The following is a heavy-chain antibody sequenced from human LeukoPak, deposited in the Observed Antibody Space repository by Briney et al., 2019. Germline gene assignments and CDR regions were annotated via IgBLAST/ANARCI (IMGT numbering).Heavy chain of an antibody. Sequence: GGSLRLSCAASGFTFNKSWMSWVRQAPGKGPEWVANIKEDGTQKYYVDSVRGRFTISRDNAKNVLFLQMNNLRAEDTAFYHCARGEWDLRDWGQGTLVNVSS. J-gene: IGHJ4*02. V-gene: IGHV3-7*03. CDR1: GFTFNKSW. D-gene: IGHD1-26*01. CDR2: IKEDGTQK. CDR3: ARGEWDLRD.